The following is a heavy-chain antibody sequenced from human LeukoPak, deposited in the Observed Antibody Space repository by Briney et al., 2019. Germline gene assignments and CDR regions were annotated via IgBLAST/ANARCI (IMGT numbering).Heavy chain of an antibody. CDR3: AKDPRVTTLQYFDY. CDR2: ISGSGGST. J-gene: IGHJ4*02. CDR1: GFSFSSYA. D-gene: IGHD4-17*01. V-gene: IGHV3-23*01. Sequence: GGSLRLSCAASGFSFSSYAMSWVRQAPGKGLEWVSGISGSGGSTYYIDSVKGRFTISRDNSKNTLYLQMNSLRAEDRAVYYCAKDPRVTTLQYFDYWGQGTLVTVSS.